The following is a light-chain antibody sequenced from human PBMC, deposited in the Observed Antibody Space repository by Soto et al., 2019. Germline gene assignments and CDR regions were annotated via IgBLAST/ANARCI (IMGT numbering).Light chain of an antibody. CDR2: GAS. CDR3: QQYNNWPLT. Sequence: EIVMTQSPATLSVSPGERATLSCRASQSVSSNLAWYQQKPGQAPRLLSYGASTRATCIPARFSGSGSGTEFTLTISSLQSEDFAVYYCQQYNNWPLTFGGGTKVDI. CDR1: QSVSSN. V-gene: IGKV3-15*01. J-gene: IGKJ4*01.